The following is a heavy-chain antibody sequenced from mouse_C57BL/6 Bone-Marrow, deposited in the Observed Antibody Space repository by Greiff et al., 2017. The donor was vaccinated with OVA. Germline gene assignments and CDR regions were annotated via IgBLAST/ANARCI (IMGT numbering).Heavy chain of an antibody. Sequence: EVKLVESGGGLVKPGGSLKLSCAASGFTFSDYGMHWVRQAPEKGLEWVAYISSGSSTIYYADTVKGRFTISRDNAKNTLFLQMISLRSKDTAMYYCAFTTVDYFDYWGQGTTLTVSS. CDR2: ISSGSSTI. J-gene: IGHJ2*01. D-gene: IGHD1-1*01. V-gene: IGHV5-17*01. CDR3: AFTTVDYFDY. CDR1: GFTFSDYG.